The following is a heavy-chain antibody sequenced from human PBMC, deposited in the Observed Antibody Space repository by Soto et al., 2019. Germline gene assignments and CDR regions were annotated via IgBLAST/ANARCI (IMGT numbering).Heavy chain of an antibody. Sequence: LSLTCNVSGGSTRSLTYFWGWIRQPPGKALEWIGSIYYTGSTYHNPSLKRRLTIPVDTSKNQFSLRLSSVTAADTAVYYCARQRGYCSGGSCYRYWYFDLWGRGTLVTVSS. CDR3: ARQRGYCSGGSCYRYWYFDL. J-gene: IGHJ2*01. CDR2: IYYTGST. D-gene: IGHD2-15*01. CDR1: GGSTRSLTYF. V-gene: IGHV4-39*01.